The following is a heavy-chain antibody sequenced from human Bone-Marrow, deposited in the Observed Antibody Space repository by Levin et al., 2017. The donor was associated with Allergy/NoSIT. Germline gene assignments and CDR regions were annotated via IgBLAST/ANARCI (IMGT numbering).Heavy chain of an antibody. CDR2: ITGTSRTI. J-gene: IGHJ1*01. V-gene: IGHV3-48*01. D-gene: IGHD3-10*01. CDR3: ARDSGITVADDS. Sequence: GESLPLSFSSSFFPFLSSLLPFFLPSPFPGLAWRSYITGTSRTIYYADSVKGRFIISRDNAKNSLFLQMNSLRAEDTAVYYCARDSGITVADDSWCPGILVTVSS. CDR1: FFPFLSSL.